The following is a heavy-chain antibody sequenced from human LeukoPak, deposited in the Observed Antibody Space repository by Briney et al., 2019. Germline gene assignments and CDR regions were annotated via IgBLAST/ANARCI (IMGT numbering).Heavy chain of an antibody. D-gene: IGHD1-26*01. J-gene: IGHJ4*02. Sequence: PGGSLRRNCAASGFTFSSYAMHWVRQAPGKGLEWVSGISWNSGSIGYADSVKGRFTISRDNAKNSLYLQMNSLRAEDTALYYCAKAEGGGSYCIPLSGRPPDFDYWGQGTLVTVSS. V-gene: IGHV3-9*01. CDR3: AKAEGGGSYCIPLSGRPPDFDY. CDR2: ISWNSGSI. CDR1: GFTFSSYA.